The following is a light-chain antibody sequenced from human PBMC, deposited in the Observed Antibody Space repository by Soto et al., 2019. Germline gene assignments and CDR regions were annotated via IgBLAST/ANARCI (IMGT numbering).Light chain of an antibody. CDR2: GAS. Sequence: ETVLTQSPGTLSLCPGERATLSCRASQSVSSSYLAWYQQKPGQAPRLLIYGASSRATGIPDRFSGSGSGTDFTLTISRLEPEDFAVYYCQQYGSAPPITFGQGTRLEVK. CDR1: QSVSSSY. J-gene: IGKJ5*01. CDR3: QQYGSAPPIT. V-gene: IGKV3-20*01.